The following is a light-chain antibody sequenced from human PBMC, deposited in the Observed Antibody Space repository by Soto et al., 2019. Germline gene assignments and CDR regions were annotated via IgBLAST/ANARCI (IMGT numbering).Light chain of an antibody. CDR2: AAS. CDR1: QGISTW. CDR3: QQTNSFPLT. V-gene: IGKV1D-12*01. J-gene: IGKJ4*01. Sequence: DIQMTQSPSSVSASVGDRVTITCRASQGISTWLAWFQQKPGKAPNLLIAAASKLQSGVPSSFIGSGSGTDFTLTINSLQPEDFATYYCQQTNSFPLTFGGGTKVDIK.